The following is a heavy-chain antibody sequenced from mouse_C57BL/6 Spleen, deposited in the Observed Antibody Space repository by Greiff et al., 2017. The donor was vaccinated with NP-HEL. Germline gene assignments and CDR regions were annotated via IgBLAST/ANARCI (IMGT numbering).Heavy chain of an antibody. J-gene: IGHJ2*01. CDR1: GYTFTDYY. Sequence: EVQLQQSGPELVKPGASVKISCKASGYTFTDYYMNWVKQSHGKSLEWIGDINPNNGGTSYNQKFKGKATLTVDKSSSTAYMELRSLTSEDSAVYYCGNYYGSSYRTGYWGQGTTLTVSS. V-gene: IGHV1-26*01. CDR3: GNYYGSSYRTGY. D-gene: IGHD1-1*01. CDR2: INPNNGGT.